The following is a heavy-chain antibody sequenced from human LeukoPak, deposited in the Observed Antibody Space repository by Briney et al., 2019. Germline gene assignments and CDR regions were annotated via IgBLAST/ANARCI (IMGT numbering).Heavy chain of an antibody. CDR3: ARGGRYCSGGSCYSIVDY. D-gene: IGHD2-15*01. CDR2: IYHSGST. CDR1: GYSISSGYY. V-gene: IGHV4-38-2*02. Sequence: SETLSLTCTVSGYSISSGYYWGWIRQPPGKGLEWIGSIYHSGSTYYNPSLKSRVTMSVDTSKNQFSLKLSSVTAADTAVYYCARGGRYCSGGSCYSIVDYWGQGTLVTVSS. J-gene: IGHJ4*02.